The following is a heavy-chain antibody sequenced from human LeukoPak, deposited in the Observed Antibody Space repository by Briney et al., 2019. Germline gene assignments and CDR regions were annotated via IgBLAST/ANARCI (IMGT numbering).Heavy chain of an antibody. CDR3: ARQFAVSSGWCYDY. D-gene: IGHD6-19*01. J-gene: IGHJ4*02. V-gene: IGHV5-51*01. CDR2: IYPGDSDT. Sequence: PGESPKLYCQGSGYRFTSYRLGWVRQMPGKGTEWMGIIYPGDSDTRYSPSYEGQVTISADMSIPTAYLPWRSLHASDSAMHYCARQFAVSSGWCYDYWGQGALCTVSS. CDR1: GYRFTSYR.